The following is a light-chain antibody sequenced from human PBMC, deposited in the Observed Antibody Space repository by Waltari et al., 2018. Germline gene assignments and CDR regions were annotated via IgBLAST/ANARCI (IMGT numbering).Light chain of an antibody. Sequence: QSALTQPRSVSGSPGQSVTISCTGTSSDVGGYNYVSWYHQHPGKAPNLMIYDSSKRPSGVPDRLSGSKSGNTASLTISGLQAEDEADYYCCSYAGSYTLVFGGGTKLTVL. J-gene: IGLJ2*01. CDR1: SSDVGGYNY. CDR3: CSYAGSYTLV. CDR2: DSS. V-gene: IGLV2-11*01.